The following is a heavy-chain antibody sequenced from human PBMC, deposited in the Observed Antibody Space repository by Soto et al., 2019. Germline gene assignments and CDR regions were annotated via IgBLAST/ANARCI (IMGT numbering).Heavy chain of an antibody. CDR1: GFTFSDYY. CDR3: ARSNSSGWYQNYFDY. J-gene: IGHJ4*02. D-gene: IGHD6-19*01. Sequence: LRLSCAASGFTFSDYYISWIRQAPWKGLDWVSYISSSGSTIYYADSVKGRFTISRDNAKNSLYLQMNSLRAEDTAVYYCARSNSSGWYQNYFDYWGQGTLVTVSS. CDR2: ISSSGSTI. V-gene: IGHV3-11*01.